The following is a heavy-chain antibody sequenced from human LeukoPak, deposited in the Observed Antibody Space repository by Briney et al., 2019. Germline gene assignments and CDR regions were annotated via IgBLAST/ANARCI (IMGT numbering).Heavy chain of an antibody. Sequence: ASVKVSCKASGYTFTGYYMHWVRQAPGQGLEWMGWINPNSGGTNYAQKFQGRVTMTRDTSISTAYMELSRLTSDDTAVYYCAREAPSNSNYFDYWGQGPLVTVSS. V-gene: IGHV1-2*02. J-gene: IGHJ4*02. CDR3: AREAPSNSNYFDY. D-gene: IGHD4-11*01. CDR1: GYTFTGYY. CDR2: INPNSGGT.